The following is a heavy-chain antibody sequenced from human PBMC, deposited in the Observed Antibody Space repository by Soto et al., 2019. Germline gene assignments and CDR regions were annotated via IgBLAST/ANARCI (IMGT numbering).Heavy chain of an antibody. CDR1: GFAVSSYY. CDR3: ARGMTPAGSYYLDY. Sequence: GGSLRLSCAASGFAVSSYYMSWVRQAPGKGLEWVSTTYSGGSTYYADSVEGRCTISRDNSKNTLSLHMNSLRGEDTALYYCARGMTPAGSYYLDYWGPGTLVTVSS. J-gene: IGHJ4*02. D-gene: IGHD2-2*01. V-gene: IGHV3-53*01. CDR2: TYSGGST.